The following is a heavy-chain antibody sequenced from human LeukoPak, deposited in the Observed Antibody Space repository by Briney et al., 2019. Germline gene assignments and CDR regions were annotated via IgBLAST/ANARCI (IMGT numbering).Heavy chain of an antibody. Sequence: PGGSLRLSCAASGFTFSSYSMNWVRQAPGKGLEWVSSISSSSSYIYYADSVKGRFTISRDNAKNSLYLQMNSLRAEDTAVYYCATGYCSSTSCYSSPFDYWGQGTLVTVSS. D-gene: IGHD2-2*01. J-gene: IGHJ4*02. V-gene: IGHV3-21*01. CDR2: ISSSSSYI. CDR1: GFTFSSYS. CDR3: ATGYCSSTSCYSSPFDY.